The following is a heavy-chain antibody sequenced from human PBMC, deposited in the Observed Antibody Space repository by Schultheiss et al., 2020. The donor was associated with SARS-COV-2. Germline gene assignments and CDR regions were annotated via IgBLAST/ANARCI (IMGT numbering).Heavy chain of an antibody. CDR1: GGSVSSGSYY. D-gene: IGHD3-3*01. Sequence: SETLSLTCTVSGGSVSSGSYYWSWIRQPPGKGLEWIGYIYYSGSTYYNPSLKSRVTISVDTSKNQFSLRLSSVTAADTAVYYCATGPQQGYYDFWSGYSEALGHGMDVWGQGTTVTVSS. CDR2: IYYSGST. V-gene: IGHV4-61*01. J-gene: IGHJ6*02. CDR3: ATGPQQGYYDFWSGYSEALGHGMDV.